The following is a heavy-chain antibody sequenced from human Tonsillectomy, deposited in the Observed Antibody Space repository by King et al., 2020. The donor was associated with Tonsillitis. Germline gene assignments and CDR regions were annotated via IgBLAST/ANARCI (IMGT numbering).Heavy chain of an antibody. D-gene: IGHD1-1*01. J-gene: IGHJ4*02. V-gene: IGHV4-59*01. CDR3: ARGKNWYYFDY. CDR1: VGSISSYY. Sequence: VQLQESGPGLVKPSETLSLTCTVSVGSISSYYWSWIRQPPGKGLEWIGYIYYSGSTNYNPSLKSRVTISVDTSKNQFSLKLSSVTAADTAVYYCARGKNWYYFDYWGQGTLVTVSS. CDR2: IYYSGST.